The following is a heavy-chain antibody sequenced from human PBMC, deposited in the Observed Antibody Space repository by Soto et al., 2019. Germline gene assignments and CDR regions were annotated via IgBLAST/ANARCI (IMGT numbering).Heavy chain of an antibody. CDR2: IKQDGSEK. Sequence: PGGSLRLSCAASGFTFSSYWMSWVRQAPGKGLEWVANIKQDGSEKYYVDSVKGRFTIARDNAKNSLYLQMNSLRAEDTAVYYCARVDWNYSRSYYYYGMEVWGQGTTVTVSS. V-gene: IGHV3-7*05. CDR1: GFTFSSYW. CDR3: ARVDWNYSRSYYYYGMEV. J-gene: IGHJ6*02. D-gene: IGHD1-7*01.